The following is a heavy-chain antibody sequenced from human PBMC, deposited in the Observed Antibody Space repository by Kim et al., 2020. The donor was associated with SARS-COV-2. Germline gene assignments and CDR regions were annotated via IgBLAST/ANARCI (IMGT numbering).Heavy chain of an antibody. J-gene: IGHJ6*02. CDR3: ARATGMDV. CDR2: SNI. Sequence: SNIFYADYVKGRFTISRDNSKNSLYLEMNSLRDEDTAVYYCARATGMDVWGQGTTVTVSS. V-gene: IGHV3-48*02.